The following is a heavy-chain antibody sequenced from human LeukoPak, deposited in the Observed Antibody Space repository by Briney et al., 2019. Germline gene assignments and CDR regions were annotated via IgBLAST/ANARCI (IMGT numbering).Heavy chain of an antibody. V-gene: IGHV3-30-3*01. CDR3: ARDAGPSSSWFPYFDH. CDR1: GFNFSSYA. Sequence: GGSLRLSCAASGFNFSSYAMHWVRQAPGKGLEWVPVISYDGSNKYYADSVKGRFTISRDNSKNTLYLQMNSLRAEDTAVYYCARDAGPSSSWFPYFDHWGQGTLVTVSS. CDR2: ISYDGSNK. J-gene: IGHJ4*02. D-gene: IGHD6-13*01.